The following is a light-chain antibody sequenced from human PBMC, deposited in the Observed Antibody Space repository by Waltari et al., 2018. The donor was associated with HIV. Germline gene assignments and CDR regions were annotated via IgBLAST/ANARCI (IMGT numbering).Light chain of an antibody. CDR1: SSNIGNNA. J-gene: IGLJ1*01. V-gene: IGLV1-47*01. CDR2: GNG. Sequence: QSVLTQSPSASGTPGRRVTISCSGSSSNIGNNAVYWYQELPGTAPKLLIFGNGQRPSGVPDRFSGSKSGTSASLAISGLRSEDEADYYCAAWDDSLSGSYVFGTGTKVTVL. CDR3: AAWDDSLSGSYV.